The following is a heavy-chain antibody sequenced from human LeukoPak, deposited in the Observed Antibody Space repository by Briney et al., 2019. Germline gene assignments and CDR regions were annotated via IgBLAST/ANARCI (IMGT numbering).Heavy chain of an antibody. D-gene: IGHD3-3*01. Sequence: SGPTLVKPTQTLTLTCTFSGFSLSTSGVGVGWIRQPPGKALEWLALIYWDDDKRYSPSLKSRLTITKDTSKNQVVLTMTNMDPVDTATYYCAHRPDYDFWSGYYRDWFDPWGQGTLVTVSS. V-gene: IGHV2-5*02. CDR1: GFSLSTSGVG. J-gene: IGHJ5*02. CDR2: IYWDDDK. CDR3: AHRPDYDFWSGYYRDWFDP.